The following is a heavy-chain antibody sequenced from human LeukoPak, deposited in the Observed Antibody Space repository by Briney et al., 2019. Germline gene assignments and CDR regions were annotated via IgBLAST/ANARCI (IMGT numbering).Heavy chain of an antibody. CDR3: ARGRYYFDY. CDR2: IYHSGIT. J-gene: IGHJ4*02. Sequence: SETLSLTCTVSGYSISSGYYWGWIRQPPGKGLQWIGTIYHSGITYYNPSLKSRVTISVDTSKNQFSLKLSSVTAADTAVYYCARGRYYFDYWGQGTLVTVSS. CDR1: GYSISSGYY. V-gene: IGHV4-38-2*02.